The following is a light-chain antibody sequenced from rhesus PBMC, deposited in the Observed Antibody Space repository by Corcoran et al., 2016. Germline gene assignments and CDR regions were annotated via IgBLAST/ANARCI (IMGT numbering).Light chain of an antibody. CDR1: QSISSW. CDR2: KAS. V-gene: IGKV1-22*01. Sequence: DIQMTQSPSSLSASVEDTVTVTCRASQSISSWLDWYQPKPGKAPKFLVYKASSLQSGVPSRFSGSGAGTDFTLTISSLQPEDFATYYCLQYITSPFTFGPGTKLDIK. CDR3: LQYITSPFT. J-gene: IGKJ3*01.